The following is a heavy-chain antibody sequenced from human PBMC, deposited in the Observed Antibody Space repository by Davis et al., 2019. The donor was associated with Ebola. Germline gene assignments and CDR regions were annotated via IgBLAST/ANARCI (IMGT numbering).Heavy chain of an antibody. CDR2: IKQDGSEK. CDR1: GFTFSSSW. D-gene: IGHD1-1*01. V-gene: IGHV3-7*01. Sequence: GGSLRLSCAASGFTFSSSWMSWVHQAPGKGLEWVANIKQDGSEKYYVDSVKGRFTISRDNSKNTLYLQMNSLRAEDTAVYYCARDDEDWNDVLYYYGMDVWGQGTTVTVSS. CDR3: ARDDEDWNDVLYYYGMDV. J-gene: IGHJ6*02.